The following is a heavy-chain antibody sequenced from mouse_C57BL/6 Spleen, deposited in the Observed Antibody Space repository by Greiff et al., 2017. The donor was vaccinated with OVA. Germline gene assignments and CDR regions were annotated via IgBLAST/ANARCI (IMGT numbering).Heavy chain of an antibody. D-gene: IGHD1-1*01. J-gene: IGHJ4*01. CDR3: ARLDGSSYRAMDY. CDR1: GYTFTSYW. Sequence: QVQLKQPGAELVRPGSSVKLSCKASGYTFTSYWMDWVKQRPGQGLEWIGNIYPSDSETHYNQKFKDKATLTVDKSSSTAYMQLSSLTSEDSAVYYCARLDGSSYRAMDYWGQGTSVTVSS. CDR2: IYPSDSET. V-gene: IGHV1-61*01.